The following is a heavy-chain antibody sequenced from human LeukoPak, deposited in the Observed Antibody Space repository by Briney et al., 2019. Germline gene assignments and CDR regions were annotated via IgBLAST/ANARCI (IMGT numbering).Heavy chain of an antibody. Sequence: PSETLSLTCTVSGGSIRSFYWSWIRQPPGKGLEWIGYIYYSGSTNYNPSLKSRVTISVDTSKNQFSLKLSSVTAADTAVYYCAREGRDDYGDYGWFDPWGQGTLVTVSS. CDR3: AREGRDDYGDYGWFDP. D-gene: IGHD4-17*01. J-gene: IGHJ5*02. V-gene: IGHV4-59*01. CDR2: IYYSGST. CDR1: GGSIRSFY.